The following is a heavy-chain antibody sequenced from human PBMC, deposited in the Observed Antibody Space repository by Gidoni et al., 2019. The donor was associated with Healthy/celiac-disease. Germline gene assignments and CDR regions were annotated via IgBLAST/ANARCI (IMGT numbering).Heavy chain of an antibody. V-gene: IGHV3-74*01. J-gene: IGHJ5*02. CDR1: GFTFSSYW. CDR2: INSDGSST. CDR3: ARDRLYYYDSSRSEFDP. Sequence: EVQLVESGGGLVQPGGSLRLSCAASGFTFSSYWMHWVRQAPGKGLVWVSRINSDGSSTSYADSVKGRFTISRDNAKNTLYLQMNSLRAEDTAVYYCARDRLYYYDSSRSEFDPWGQGTLVTVSS. D-gene: IGHD3-22*01.